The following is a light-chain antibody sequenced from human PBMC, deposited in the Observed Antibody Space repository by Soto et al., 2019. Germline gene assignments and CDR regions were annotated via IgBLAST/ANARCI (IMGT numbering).Light chain of an antibody. CDR3: QQRSNWRIT. CDR1: QSIGTY. J-gene: IGKJ5*01. Sequence: DIVLTQSPATLSLSPGQRATLSCRASQSIGTYLAWYQQKPGQAPRLLIYDASNRATGIPARFSGSGSETDFTLTISTLEPEDFAVYYCQQRSNWRITFGQGTRLEI. V-gene: IGKV3-11*01. CDR2: DAS.